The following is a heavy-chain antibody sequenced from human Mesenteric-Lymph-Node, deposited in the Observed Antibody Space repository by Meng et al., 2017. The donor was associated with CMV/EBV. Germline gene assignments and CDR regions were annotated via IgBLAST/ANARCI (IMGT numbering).Heavy chain of an antibody. Sequence: ASVKVSCKASGYTFTSYYMHWVRQAPGQGLEWMGIINPSGGNTNYAQKLQGRVTMTTDTSTSTAYMELRSLRSDDTAVYYCARDKVVRGGDYYYYYGMDVWGQGTTVTVSS. CDR2: INPSGGNT. CDR3: ARDKVVRGGDYYYYYGMDV. J-gene: IGHJ6*02. D-gene: IGHD3-10*01. V-gene: IGHV1-46*01. CDR1: GYTFTSYY.